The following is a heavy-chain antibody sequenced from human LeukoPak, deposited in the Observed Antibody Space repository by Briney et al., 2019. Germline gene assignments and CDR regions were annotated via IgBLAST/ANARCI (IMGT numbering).Heavy chain of an antibody. CDR3: ARVGVVAAAVLLFDY. CDR2: IYYSGST. J-gene: IGHJ4*02. Sequence: SETLSLTCTVSGGSIFSSNSYWGWIRQPPGKGLEWIGSIYYSGSTYYNPSLKSRVTISVDTSKNQFSLKLSSVTAADTAVYYCARVGVVAAAVLLFDYWGQGTLVTVSS. D-gene: IGHD6-13*01. CDR1: GGSIFSSNSY. V-gene: IGHV4-39*01.